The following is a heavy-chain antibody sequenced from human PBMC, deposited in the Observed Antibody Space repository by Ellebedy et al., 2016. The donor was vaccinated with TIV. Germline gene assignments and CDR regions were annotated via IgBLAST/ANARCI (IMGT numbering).Heavy chain of an antibody. Sequence: GESLKISCAASGLTFSSHAMSWVRQAPGKGLEWVSSISDSGGNTYYADSVKGRFTISRDNSKNTLYLQMNSLRAEEMAVYYCARDPVGVGPAFDIWGQGTMVTVSS. CDR2: ISDSGGNT. CDR1: GLTFSSHA. V-gene: IGHV3-23*01. CDR3: ARDPVGVGPAFDI. D-gene: IGHD4-23*01. J-gene: IGHJ3*02.